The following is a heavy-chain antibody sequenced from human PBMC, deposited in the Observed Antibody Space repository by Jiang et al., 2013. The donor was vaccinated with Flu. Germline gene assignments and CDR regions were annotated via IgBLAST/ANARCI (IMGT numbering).Heavy chain of an antibody. J-gene: IGHJ3*02. D-gene: IGHD6-19*01. CDR2: IIPILGIA. Sequence: SSVKVSCKASGGTFSSYAISWVRQAPGQGLEWMGGIIPILGIANYAQKFQGRVTMTRDTSTSTVYMELSSLRSEDTAVYYCARGTSSGWYNGAFDIWGQGTMVTVSS. V-gene: IGHV1-69*04. CDR1: GGTFSSYA. CDR3: ARGTSSGWYNGAFDI.